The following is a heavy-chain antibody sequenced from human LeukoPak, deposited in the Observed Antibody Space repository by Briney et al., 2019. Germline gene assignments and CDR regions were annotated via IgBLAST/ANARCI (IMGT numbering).Heavy chain of an antibody. D-gene: IGHD2-8*01. J-gene: IGHJ4*02. CDR3: AKDTSIERYCTNGVCSPCDY. Sequence: GGSLRLSCSGSGFTFSSYAMIWVRQAPGKGLEWVSAISDTGATTYDADSVKGRFTISRDNSRSTLYLQMNSLRAEDTALYYCAKDTSIERYCTNGVCSPCDYWGQGTLVTVSS. V-gene: IGHV3-23*01. CDR2: ISDTGATT. CDR1: GFTFSSYA.